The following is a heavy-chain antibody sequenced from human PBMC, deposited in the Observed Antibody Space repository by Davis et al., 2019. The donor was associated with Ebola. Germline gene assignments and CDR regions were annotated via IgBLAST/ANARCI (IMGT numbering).Heavy chain of an antibody. V-gene: IGHV3-30-3*01. CDR2: ISFEGSNK. CDR3: ARMSATVTTEFDY. D-gene: IGHD4-17*01. Sequence: PGGSLRLSCAASGFTFSSYTMHWVRQAPGKGPEWVAVISFEGSNKYYADSVKGRFTISRDNSKNTLYLQMNSLRVEDTAVYFCARMSATVTTEFDYWGQGTLVTVPP. CDR1: GFTFSSYT. J-gene: IGHJ4*02.